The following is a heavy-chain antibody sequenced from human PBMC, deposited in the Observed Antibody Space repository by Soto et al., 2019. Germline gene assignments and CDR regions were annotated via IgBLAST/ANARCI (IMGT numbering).Heavy chain of an antibody. CDR3: ARDMGYCSGGSCYPKTYFFDY. CDR1: GGTFSSYT. V-gene: IGHV1-69*04. J-gene: IGHJ4*02. Sequence: SVKVSCKASGGTFSSYTISWVRQAPGQGLEWMGRIIPILGIANYAQKFQGRVTITADKSTSTAYMELSSLRSEDTAVYYCARDMGYCSGGSCYPKTYFFDYWGQGTLVTVSS. CDR2: IIPILGIA. D-gene: IGHD2-15*01.